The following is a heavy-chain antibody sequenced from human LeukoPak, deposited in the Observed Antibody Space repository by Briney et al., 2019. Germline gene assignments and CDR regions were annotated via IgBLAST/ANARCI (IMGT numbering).Heavy chain of an antibody. CDR3: AKTRGGPTSPDDY. Sequence: GGSLRLSCVASGFTFSTYNMHWVRQAPGKGLEWVSTISSSSSSYKYYADSVKGRFTISRDNSNNTLYLQMNSLRAEDTAVYYCAKTRGGPTSPDDYWGQGTLVTVSS. CDR2: ISSSSSSYK. CDR1: GFTFSTYN. J-gene: IGHJ4*02. D-gene: IGHD1-14*01. V-gene: IGHV3-21*04.